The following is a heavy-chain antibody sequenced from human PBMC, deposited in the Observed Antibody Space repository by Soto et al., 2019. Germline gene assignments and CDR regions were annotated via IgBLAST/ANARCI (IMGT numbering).Heavy chain of an antibody. CDR2: ISSSSSTI. J-gene: IGHJ4*02. V-gene: IGHV3-48*01. Sequence: EVQLVESGGGLVQPGGSLRLSCAASGFTFSSYSMNWVRQAPGKGLEWVSYISSSSSTIYYADSVKGRFTISRDNAKNSLYLQMNSLRAEDTAVYYCAGDAPPDDYWGQGTLVTVSS. CDR1: GFTFSSYS. CDR3: AGDAPPDDY.